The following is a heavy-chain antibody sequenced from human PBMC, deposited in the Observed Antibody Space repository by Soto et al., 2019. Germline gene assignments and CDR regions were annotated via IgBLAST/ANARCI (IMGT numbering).Heavy chain of an antibody. V-gene: IGHV5-51*01. CDR1: GYSFTSYW. CDR2: IYPGDSDT. Sequence: GESLKISCKGSGYSFTSYWIGWVRQMPGKGLEWMGIIYPGDSDTRYSPSFEGQVTISADKSITTAYLQWSSLKASDTAMYYCATAYDSIGYAPLYYYYGMDVWGQGTTVTVSS. CDR3: ATAYDSIGYAPLYYYYGMDV. J-gene: IGHJ6*02. D-gene: IGHD3-22*01.